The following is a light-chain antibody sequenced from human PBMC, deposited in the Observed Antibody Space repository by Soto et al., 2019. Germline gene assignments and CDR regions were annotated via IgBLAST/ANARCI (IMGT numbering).Light chain of an antibody. CDR3: SSHTSSSTSYV. J-gene: IGLJ1*01. CDR1: RSDVGGYNY. V-gene: IGLV2-14*01. Sequence: QSVLTQPASVSGSPGQSITISCTGTRSDVGGYNYVSWYQQHPGKAPKLMIYDVRNRPSGVSNRFSGSKSANTASLTISGLQAEDEADYYCSSHTSSSTSYVFGTGTKLTVL. CDR2: DVR.